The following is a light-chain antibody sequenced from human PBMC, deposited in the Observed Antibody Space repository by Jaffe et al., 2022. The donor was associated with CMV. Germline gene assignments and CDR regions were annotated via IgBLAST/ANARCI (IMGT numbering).Light chain of an antibody. CDR1: QSVSSNL. J-gene: IGKJ4*01. CDR2: GAS. CDR3: HQYATSPFT. Sequence: EIVLTQSPVTLSLSPGERATLSCRASQSVSSNLIVWYHQKPGQAPRILIYGASSRATGIPDRFSGSGSGTDFTLTISRLEPEDFAVYYCHQYATSPFTFGGGTKVEIK. V-gene: IGKV3-20*01.